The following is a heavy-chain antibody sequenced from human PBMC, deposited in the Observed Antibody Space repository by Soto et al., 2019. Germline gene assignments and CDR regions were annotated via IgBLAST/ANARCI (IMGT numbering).Heavy chain of an antibody. V-gene: IGHV3-7*01. CDR3: VRGRGCSTGCHNFDY. Sequence: EVQLVESGGGLVQPGGSLRLSCAASGFTFSSHWMSWVRQAPGKGLEWVANIKQDGSEKYYVDSVKGRFTISRDNAKNSLYLQMNSLRAEDTAVYYCVRGRGCSTGCHNFDYWGQGTLVTVSS. D-gene: IGHD2-2*01. CDR1: GFTFSSHW. J-gene: IGHJ4*02. CDR2: IKQDGSEK.